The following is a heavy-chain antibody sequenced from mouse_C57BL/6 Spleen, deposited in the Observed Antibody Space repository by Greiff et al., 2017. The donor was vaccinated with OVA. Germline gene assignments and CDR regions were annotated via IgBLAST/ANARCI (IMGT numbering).Heavy chain of an antibody. Sequence: DVQLVESGGGLVKPGGSLKLSCAASGFTFSDYGMHWVRQAPEKGLEWVAYISSGSSTIYYADTVKGRFTISRDNAKNTLFLQMTSLRSEDTAMYYCARSYDSFFDYWGQGTTLTVSS. CDR3: ARSYDSFFDY. CDR2: ISSGSSTI. CDR1: GFTFSDYG. J-gene: IGHJ2*01. D-gene: IGHD2-4*01. V-gene: IGHV5-17*01.